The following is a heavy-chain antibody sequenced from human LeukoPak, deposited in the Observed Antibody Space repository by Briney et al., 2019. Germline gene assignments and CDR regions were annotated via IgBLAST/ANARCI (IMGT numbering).Heavy chain of an antibody. CDR3: ARGTLYYFDY. Sequence: SETLSLTCTVSGGSISSYYWSWIRQPPGKGLEWIGYIHYSGSTNYNPSLKSRVTISVDTSKNQFSLKLSSVTAADTAVYYCARGTLYYFDYWGQGTLVTVSS. CDR1: GGSISSYY. D-gene: IGHD1-7*01. J-gene: IGHJ4*02. CDR2: IHYSGST. V-gene: IGHV4-59*01.